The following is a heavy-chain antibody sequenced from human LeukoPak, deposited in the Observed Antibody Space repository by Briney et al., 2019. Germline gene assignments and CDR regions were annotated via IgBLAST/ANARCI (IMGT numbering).Heavy chain of an antibody. CDR2: ISAYNGNT. CDR3: ARDVLLWFGELYDAFDI. CDR1: GYTFTSYG. J-gene: IGHJ3*02. Sequence: ASVKVSCKASGYTFTSYGISWVRQAPGQGLEWMGWISAYNGNTNYAQKLQGRVTMTTDTSTSTAYMELRSLRSDDTAVYYCARDVLLWFGELYDAFDIWGQGTMVTVSS. V-gene: IGHV1-18*01. D-gene: IGHD3-10*01.